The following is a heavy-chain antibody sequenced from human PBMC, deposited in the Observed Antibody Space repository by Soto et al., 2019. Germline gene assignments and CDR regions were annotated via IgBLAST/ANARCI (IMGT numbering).Heavy chain of an antibody. J-gene: IGHJ6*02. CDR1: GFTFSSYG. CDR3: AKDTDGYSSSWYKYYYYGMDV. Sequence: TGGSLRLSCAASGFTFSSYGMHWVRQAPGKGLEWVAVISYDGSNKYYADSVKGRFTISRDNSKNTLYLQMNSLRAEDTAVYYCAKDTDGYSSSWYKYYYYGMDVWGQGTTVTVSS. V-gene: IGHV3-30*18. CDR2: ISYDGSNK. D-gene: IGHD6-13*01.